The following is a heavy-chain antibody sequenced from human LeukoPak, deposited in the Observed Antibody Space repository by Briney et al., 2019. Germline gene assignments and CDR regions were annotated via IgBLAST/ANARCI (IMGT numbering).Heavy chain of an antibody. V-gene: IGHV4-59*01. Sequence: MASETLSLTCTVSGGSISRYHWSWIRQPPGKGLEWIGYIHYRGSTNYNPSLKSRVTISVDTSKNQFSLRLSSVTAADTAVYYCAREVGGWLNAWGQGTLVTVSS. CDR1: GGSISRYH. CDR2: IHYRGST. D-gene: IGHD3-22*01. J-gene: IGHJ4*02. CDR3: AREVGGWLNA.